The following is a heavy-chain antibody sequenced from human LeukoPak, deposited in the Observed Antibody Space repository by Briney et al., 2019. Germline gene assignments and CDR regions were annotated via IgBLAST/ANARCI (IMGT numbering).Heavy chain of an antibody. V-gene: IGHV4-4*09. D-gene: IGHD6-13*01. CDR1: GGSISSYC. CDR2: IYTSGST. CDR3: ARAPTYSSSWYYFDY. Sequence: SETLSLTCTVSGGSISSYCWSWIRQPPGKGLEWIGYIYTSGSTNYNPSLKSRATISVDTSKNQFSLKLSSVTAADTAVYYCARAPTYSSSWYYFDYWGQGTLVTVSS. J-gene: IGHJ4*02.